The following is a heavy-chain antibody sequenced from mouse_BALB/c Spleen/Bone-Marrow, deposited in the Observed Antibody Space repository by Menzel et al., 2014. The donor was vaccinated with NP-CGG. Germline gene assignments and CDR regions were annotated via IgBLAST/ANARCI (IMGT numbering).Heavy chain of an antibody. CDR2: INPYNGGS. V-gene: IGHV1-18*01. D-gene: IGHD1-1*01. CDR3: AREGYGSSYGFAY. CDR1: GYSFAGYT. Sequence: EVQLQQSGPELVKPGASMKISCKASGYSFAGYTMNWVKQSHGKNLEWIGLINPYNGGSSYNQKFKGKATLTVDKSSSTAYMELLSLTAEDSAVYYCAREGYGSSYGFAYWGQGSLVTVSA. J-gene: IGHJ3*01.